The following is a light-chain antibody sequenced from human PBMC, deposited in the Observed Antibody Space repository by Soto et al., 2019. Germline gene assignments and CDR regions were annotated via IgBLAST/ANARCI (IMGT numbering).Light chain of an antibody. CDR2: GNS. J-gene: IGLJ2*01. V-gene: IGLV1-40*01. CDR1: SSNIGAGYD. CDR3: QSYDSSLSVV. Sequence: QSVLTQPPSVSGAPGQRVTISCTGSSSNIGAGYDVHWYQQLPGTAPKLLIYGNSNRPSGVPDRFSGSKSGTSASLVITGLQAEDGADYYCQSYDSSLSVVFGGGTKLTVL.